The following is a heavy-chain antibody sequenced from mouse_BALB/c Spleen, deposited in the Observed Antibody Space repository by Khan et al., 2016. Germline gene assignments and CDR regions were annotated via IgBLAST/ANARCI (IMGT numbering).Heavy chain of an antibody. V-gene: IGHV3-2*02. CDR2: INYSGST. J-gene: IGHJ2*01. D-gene: IGHD2-4*01. CDR1: GYSITSDYA. Sequence: EVQLPSSLPFLFPPSHSLSLTCTFTGYSITSDYAWNWIRQFPGNKLEWMGYINYSGSTTYNPSLKSRISISRDTSKNQFFLQLNSVTTGDTATYYCARRGTMITYFDCWGRGTTLAVSA. CDR3: ARRGTMITYFDC.